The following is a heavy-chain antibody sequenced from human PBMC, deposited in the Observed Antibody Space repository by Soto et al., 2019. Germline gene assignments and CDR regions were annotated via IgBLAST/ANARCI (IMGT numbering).Heavy chain of an antibody. V-gene: IGHV3-21*01. D-gene: IGHD5-12*01. J-gene: IGHJ4*02. Sequence: GGSLRLSCAASGFTFSSYSMDWVRQSPGKGLEWVSSISSSSSYIYHADSVKGRFTISRDNAKNSLYLQMNSLRAEDTAVYYCARERYSGYDSSFVYWGQGTLVTVSS. CDR2: ISSSSSYI. CDR1: GFTFSSYS. CDR3: ARERYSGYDSSFVY.